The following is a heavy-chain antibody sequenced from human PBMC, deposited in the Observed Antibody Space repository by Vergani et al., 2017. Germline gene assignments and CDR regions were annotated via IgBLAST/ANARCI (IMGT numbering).Heavy chain of an antibody. D-gene: IGHD6-19*01. CDR2: IYTSGRT. CDR1: GGSISSGSYY. J-gene: IGHJ4*02. CDR3: ARAGRSGWYFFDY. V-gene: IGHV4-61*02. Sequence: QVQLQESGPGLVKPSQTLSLTCTVSGGSISSGSYYWSWIRQPAGKGLEWIGRIYTSGRTNYNPSLKSRVTISVDTSKNPFSLKLSSVTAADTAVYYCARAGRSGWYFFDYWGQGTLVTVSS.